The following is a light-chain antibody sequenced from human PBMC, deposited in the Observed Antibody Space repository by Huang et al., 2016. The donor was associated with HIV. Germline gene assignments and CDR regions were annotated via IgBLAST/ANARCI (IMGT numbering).Light chain of an antibody. CDR3: QHYKSFPPT. CDR2: HAY. Sequence: DIQMTQSPSSLSAAVGDRVTISCRASQDINFYVAWFQQKPGKAPKSLIYHAYSLQSGVPSKFSGSGSGTDFTLTISNLQAEDSATYFCQHYKSFPPTFGKGTRVEIK. V-gene: IGKV1-16*02. CDR1: QDINFY. J-gene: IGKJ1*01.